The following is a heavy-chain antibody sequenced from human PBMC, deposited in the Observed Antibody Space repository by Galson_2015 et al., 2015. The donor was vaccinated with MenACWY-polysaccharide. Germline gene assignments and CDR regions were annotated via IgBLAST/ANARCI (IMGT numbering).Heavy chain of an antibody. CDR2: ISYDGTNK. CDR3: AKDRLAAAGDPDY. D-gene: IGHD6-13*01. J-gene: IGHJ4*02. V-gene: IGHV3-30-3*01. CDR1: GFTFSTYA. Sequence: SLRLSCAASGFTFSTYAIHWVRQAPGKGLDWVAIISYDGTNKYYADSVKGRFTIARDNSKNTLYLQMNSLRAEDTAVYYCAKDRLAAAGDPDYWGQGTLVTV.